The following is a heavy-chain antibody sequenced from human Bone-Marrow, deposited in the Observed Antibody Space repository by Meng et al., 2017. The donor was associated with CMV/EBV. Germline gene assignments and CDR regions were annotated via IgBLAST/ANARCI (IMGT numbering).Heavy chain of an antibody. CDR2: FSSSGSTI. Sequence: GGSLRSSCTALGFTFGDYAMSWVRQTPGKGMEWVSYFSSSGSTIYYADSGKGRFPFSRANPKDSRYLHMNSLRAEDEAVNYCASVVWITFSDGFDIWGQGTMVTVSS. V-gene: IGHV3-48*03. CDR1: GFTFGDYA. J-gene: IGHJ3*02. D-gene: IGHD3-16*01. CDR3: ASVVWITFSDGFDI.